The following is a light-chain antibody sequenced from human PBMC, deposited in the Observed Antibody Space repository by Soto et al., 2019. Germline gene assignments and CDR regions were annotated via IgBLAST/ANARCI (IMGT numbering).Light chain of an antibody. Sequence: DIQMTQAPSSLPASFGDRVTITCRASQTIGDYLNWYQQKPGRAPKLLIHHASSLESGVPSRFRGSGSGTEFTLTINSLQPDDSETYYCQQYQSYPWTFGQGTKVDIK. CDR1: QTIGDY. V-gene: IGKV1-5*01. CDR2: HAS. J-gene: IGKJ1*01. CDR3: QQYQSYPWT.